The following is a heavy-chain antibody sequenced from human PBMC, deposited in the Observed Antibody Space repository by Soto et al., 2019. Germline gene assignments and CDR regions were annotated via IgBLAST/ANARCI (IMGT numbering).Heavy chain of an antibody. CDR3: TRSGGDYEKGGYYGGDFSY. CDR2: IHHTGTT. CDR1: GGAISSHY. V-gene: IGHV4-59*11. Sequence: SETLSLTCTVSGGAISSHYWSWIRQPPGKGLEWIGYIHHTGTTNYNPSLKSRVTISLDTSKNLFSLKLTSVTAADTAVYYCTRSGGDYEKGGYYGGDFSYSGRGTPGPVSS. J-gene: IGHJ4*02. D-gene: IGHD3-22*01.